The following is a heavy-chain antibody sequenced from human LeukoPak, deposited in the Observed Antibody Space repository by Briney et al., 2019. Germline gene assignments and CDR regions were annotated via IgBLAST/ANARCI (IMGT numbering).Heavy chain of an antibody. CDR1: GFTFSNYW. CDR2: INTDGSNT. D-gene: IGHD2-2*01. CDR3: ARVEFGVPYCSSTSCYAH. J-gene: IGHJ4*02. V-gene: IGHV3-74*01. Sequence: PGGSLRLSCAASGFTFSNYWMHWVRQAPGKGLVWVSRINTDGSNTGYADSMKGRFTISRDNAKNTLFLQMNSLRAEDTAVYYCARVEFGVPYCSSTSCYAHWGQGTLVTVSS.